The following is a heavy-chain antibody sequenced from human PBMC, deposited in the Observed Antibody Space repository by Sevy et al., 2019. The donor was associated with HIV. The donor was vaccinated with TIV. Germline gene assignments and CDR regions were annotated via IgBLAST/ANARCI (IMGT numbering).Heavy chain of an antibody. V-gene: IGHV4-31*03. CDR3: ARDGSGTYPNPFDY. J-gene: IGHJ4*02. CDR2: IYYSGST. Sequence: SETLSLTCTVSGASISGGGYYWSWIRQHPGKGLEWIGYIYYSGSTSYNPSLKSRVGISVDTSKNQFSLKLSSVTAADTAVYYCARDGSGTYPNPFDYWGQGTLVTVSS. CDR1: GASISGGGYY. D-gene: IGHD1-26*01.